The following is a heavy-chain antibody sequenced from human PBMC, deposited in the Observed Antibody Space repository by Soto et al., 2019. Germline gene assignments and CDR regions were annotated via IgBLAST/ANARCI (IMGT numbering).Heavy chain of an antibody. J-gene: IGHJ4*02. CDR3: VRVANGGLFDY. D-gene: IGHD2-15*01. V-gene: IGHV4-59*01. CDR1: RGSINNSY. CDR2: IHYTGTT. Sequence: SETLSLTCTVSRGSINNSYWTWIRQPPGKRLEWIGYIHYTGTTNHNPSLRGRVTMSVDTSNNQFSLKLSSVTAADTAVYYCVRVANGGLFDYRGPGNMVTVSS.